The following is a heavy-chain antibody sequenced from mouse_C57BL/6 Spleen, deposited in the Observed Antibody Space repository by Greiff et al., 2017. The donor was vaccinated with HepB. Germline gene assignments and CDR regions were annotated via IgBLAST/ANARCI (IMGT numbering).Heavy chain of an antibody. Sequence: QVQLKESGPGLVQPSQSLSITCTVSGFSLTSYGVHWVRQSPGKGLEWLGVIWSGRSTDKNAAFITRLSISKDNSKSQAFLKMNSLQADDTAIDYCDRNTGTNAMDYWGQGTSVTVSS. V-gene: IGHV2-2*01. CDR2: IWSGRST. D-gene: IGHD4-1*01. CDR3: DRNTGTNAMDY. J-gene: IGHJ4*01. CDR1: GFSLTSYG.